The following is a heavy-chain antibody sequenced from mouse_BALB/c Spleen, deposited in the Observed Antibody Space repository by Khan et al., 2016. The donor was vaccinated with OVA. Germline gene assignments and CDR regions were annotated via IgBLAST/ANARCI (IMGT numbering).Heavy chain of an antibody. V-gene: IGHV1-63*02. CDR2: IYPGGGYT. CDR1: GYTFSNYW. Sequence: QVQLQQSGTELARPGTSVKMSCRAAGYTFSNYWIGWVKQRPGHGLEWIGDIYPGGGYTNYNENFKGKATLTADTSSSTASMQLSSLASEDSAIYYWARRGAARATWDYVDYWGQGTTLTVAS. D-gene: IGHD3-1*01. J-gene: IGHJ2*01. CDR3: ARRGAARATWDYVDY.